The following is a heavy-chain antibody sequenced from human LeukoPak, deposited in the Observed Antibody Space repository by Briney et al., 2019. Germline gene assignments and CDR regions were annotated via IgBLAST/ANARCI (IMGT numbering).Heavy chain of an antibody. D-gene: IGHD6-6*01. J-gene: IGHJ4*02. CDR1: GFTFHSYW. CDR3: ARSSSPYYLDY. Sequence: GGSLRLSCAASGFTFHSYWMHWVRQTPGKGLVWVSRIDNDGGSTTYTDSVKGRFTISRDNAKNTLYLQMNSVRAEDTAVYYCARSSSPYYLDYWGQGTLVTVSS. CDR2: IDNDGGST. V-gene: IGHV3-74*01.